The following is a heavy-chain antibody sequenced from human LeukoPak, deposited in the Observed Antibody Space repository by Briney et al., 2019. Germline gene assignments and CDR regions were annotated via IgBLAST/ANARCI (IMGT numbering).Heavy chain of an antibody. D-gene: IGHD5-18*01. Sequence: GGSLRLSCAASGFTFSTYWMSWVRQAPGKGLEWVAAIPNDGSKTYYADSVKGRFTISRDNSKNTLYLQMNSLRTEDTAVYYCANERGYNYGYSFDYWGQGTLVTVSS. CDR1: GFTFSTYW. J-gene: IGHJ4*02. CDR3: ANERGYNYGYSFDY. V-gene: IGHV3-30*18. CDR2: IPNDGSKT.